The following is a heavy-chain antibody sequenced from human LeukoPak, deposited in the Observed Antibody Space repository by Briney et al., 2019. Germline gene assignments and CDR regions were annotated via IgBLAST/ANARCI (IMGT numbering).Heavy chain of an antibody. J-gene: IGHJ6*02. CDR2: IYYSGST. Sequence: PSETLSLTCTVSGGSISSHYWSWIRQPPGKGLEWIGYIYYSGSTHYNPSLNSRVTISMDTSKNHFSLKPSSVTAADTAIYYCARTSRHFYGSGSNLTPWPADMDVWGQGTKVTVSS. D-gene: IGHD3-10*01. CDR1: GGSISSHY. V-gene: IGHV4-59*11. CDR3: ARTSRHFYGSGSNLTPWPADMDV.